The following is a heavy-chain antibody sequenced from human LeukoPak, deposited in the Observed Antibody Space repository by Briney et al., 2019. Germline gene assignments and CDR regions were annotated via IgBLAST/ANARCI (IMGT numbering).Heavy chain of an antibody. Sequence: GGSLRLSRAGSGFTFSSYAMSWVRQAPGKGLEWVSAISDTGATTYDADSVKGRFTISRDNSRSTLYLQMNSLRAEDTALYYCAKDTSIGRYCTNGVCSPFDYWGQGTLVTVSS. CDR3: AKDTSIGRYCTNGVCSPFDY. CDR1: GFTFSSYA. D-gene: IGHD2-8*01. J-gene: IGHJ4*02. CDR2: ISDTGATT. V-gene: IGHV3-23*01.